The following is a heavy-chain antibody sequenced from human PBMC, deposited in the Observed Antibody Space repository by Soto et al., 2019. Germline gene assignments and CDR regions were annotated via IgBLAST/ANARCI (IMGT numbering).Heavy chain of an antibody. J-gene: IGHJ3*02. Sequence: SETLSLPCTVSGGSLGNYYWSWIRQHPGKGLEWIGYIHYSGSTWYNPSLKSRVTISVDKSRNQFSLKLSSVTAADTAVYFCAKNLYGYYVNPDIWGQGTMVTVSS. CDR2: IHYSGST. CDR1: GGSLGNYY. V-gene: IGHV4-59*01. CDR3: AKNLYGYYVNPDI. D-gene: IGHD3-3*01.